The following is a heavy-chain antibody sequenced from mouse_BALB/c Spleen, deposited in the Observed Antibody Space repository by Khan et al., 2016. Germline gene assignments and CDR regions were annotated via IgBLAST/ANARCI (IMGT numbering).Heavy chain of an antibody. CDR2: INTNTGEP. CDR3: AKLTGTPWDY. Sequence: QFQLVQSGPELKKPGETVKISCKASGYTFTNYGMNWVKQAPGKGLKWMGWINTNTGEPTYAEEFKGRFAFSLETSASTAYLQINNFKNEDTATYFCAKLTGTPWDYWGQGTTLTVSS. D-gene: IGHD4-1*01. V-gene: IGHV9-3*02. J-gene: IGHJ2*01. CDR1: GYTFTNYG.